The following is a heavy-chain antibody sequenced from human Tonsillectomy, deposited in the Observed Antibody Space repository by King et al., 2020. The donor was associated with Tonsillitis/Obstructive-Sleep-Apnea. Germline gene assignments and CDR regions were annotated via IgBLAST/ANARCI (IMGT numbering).Heavy chain of an antibody. D-gene: IGHD3/OR15-3a*01. CDR3: ARESKDGTYYYMDV. Sequence: VQLVESGGGLVQPGGSLRLSCAASGFTVSSNYMNWVRQAPGKGLEWVSAIYSDGSTFYADSVKGRFTISRDNSKNTLYLQMNSLRAEDTAVYYCARESKDGTYYYMDVWGKGTTVTVSS. CDR1: GFTVSSNY. J-gene: IGHJ6*03. V-gene: IGHV3-66*01. CDR2: IYSDGST.